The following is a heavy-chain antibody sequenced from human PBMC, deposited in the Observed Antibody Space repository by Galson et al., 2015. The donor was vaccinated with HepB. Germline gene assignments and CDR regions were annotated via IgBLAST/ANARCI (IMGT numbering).Heavy chain of an antibody. CDR3: ARDEVGDCSSTSCHIYYYYGMDV. CDR2: ISSSSSAI. CDR1: GFTFSSYS. J-gene: IGHJ6*02. V-gene: IGHV3-48*02. D-gene: IGHD2-2*01. Sequence: SLRLSCAASGFTFSSYSMNWVRQAPGKGLEWVSYISSSSSAIYYADSVKGRFTISRDNAKNSLYLQMNSLRDEDTAVYYCARDEVGDCSSTSCHIYYYYGMDVWGQGTTVTVSS.